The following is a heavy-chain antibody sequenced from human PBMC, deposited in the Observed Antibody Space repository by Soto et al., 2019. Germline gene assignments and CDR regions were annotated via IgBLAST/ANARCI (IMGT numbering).Heavy chain of an antibody. Sequence: PSEALSLTSAISGDRVSINTASWNWIRQSPSRGLEWLGRTYFRSKWYNDYAVSVKSRIIINPDTSNNQFSLQLNSVTPEDTAVYFCAKGDNLGPKTGYAFDPWGQGIMVTVSS. CDR1: GDRVSINTAS. V-gene: IGHV6-1*01. D-gene: IGHD5-12*01. CDR3: AKGDNLGPKTGYAFDP. CDR2: TYFRSKWYN. J-gene: IGHJ5*02.